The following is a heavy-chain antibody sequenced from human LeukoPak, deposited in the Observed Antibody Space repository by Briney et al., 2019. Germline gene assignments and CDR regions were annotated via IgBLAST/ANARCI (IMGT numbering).Heavy chain of an antibody. Sequence: SETLSLTCTVSGASISSYYWSCLRQPPGKGLEWIGDLFNSGGTSYNASLKSRVTVSVDTSKKQVSLKVTSVTAADTAVYYCARRIHASGMRDVWGQGTTVTVTS. CDR1: GASISSYY. V-gene: IGHV4-59*08. D-gene: IGHD3-10*01. J-gene: IGHJ6*02. CDR2: LFNSGGT. CDR3: ARRIHASGMRDV.